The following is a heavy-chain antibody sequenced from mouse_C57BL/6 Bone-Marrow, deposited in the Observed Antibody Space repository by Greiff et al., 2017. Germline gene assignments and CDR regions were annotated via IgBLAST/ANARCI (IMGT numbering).Heavy chain of an antibody. CDR1: GYTFTDYY. V-gene: IGHV1-19*01. CDR3: AREGSSWFAY. Sequence: VQLKESGPVLVKPGASVKMSCKASGYTFTDYYMNWVKQSHGKSLEWIGVINPYNGGTSYNQKFKGKATLTVDKSSSTAYMALNSLTSEDSAVYYCAREGSSWFAYWGQGTLVTVSA. J-gene: IGHJ3*01. CDR2: INPYNGGT.